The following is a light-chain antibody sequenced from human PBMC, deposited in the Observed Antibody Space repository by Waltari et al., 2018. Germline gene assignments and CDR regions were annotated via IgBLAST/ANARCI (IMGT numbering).Light chain of an antibody. CDR2: GTS. CDR3: QQYYTFPRLS. V-gene: IGKV1-39*01. J-gene: IGKJ3*01. Sequence: DVQMPQSPSSLSASVGDTVTITCRTSQNIDGRLTWLQQKPGKAPELLIYGTSILRGGVPSRFSGSGSGTNFTLTIYNLQPEDFAAYYCQQYYTFPRLSFGPGTTFDV. CDR1: QNIDGR.